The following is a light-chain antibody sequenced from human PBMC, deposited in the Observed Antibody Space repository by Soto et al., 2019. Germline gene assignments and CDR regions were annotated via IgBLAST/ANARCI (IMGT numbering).Light chain of an antibody. CDR2: GNG. Sequence: QSVLPQPPSVSGAPGQRVTISCTGSSSNIGAGHDVHWYQQLPGTAPKLLIYGNGNRPSGVPERVSGSKSGTSASLAITGLQAEDEADYYCQSYDSSLSGSEVFGTGTKLTVL. V-gene: IGLV1-40*01. CDR3: QSYDSSLSGSEV. J-gene: IGLJ1*01. CDR1: SSNIGAGHD.